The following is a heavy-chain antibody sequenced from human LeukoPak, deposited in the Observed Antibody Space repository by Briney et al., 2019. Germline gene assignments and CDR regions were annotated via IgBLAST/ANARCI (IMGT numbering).Heavy chain of an antibody. CDR1: GGSISSYY. CDR3: ARGRGYSYGYGY. CDR2: IYYSGST. V-gene: IGHV4-59*01. Sequence: PSETLSLTCTVSGGSISSYYWSWIRQPPGKGLEWIGYIYYSGSTNYNPSLKSRVTISVDTSKNQFSLKLSSVTAADTAVYYCARGRGYSYGYGYWGQGTLVTVSS. J-gene: IGHJ4*02. D-gene: IGHD5-18*01.